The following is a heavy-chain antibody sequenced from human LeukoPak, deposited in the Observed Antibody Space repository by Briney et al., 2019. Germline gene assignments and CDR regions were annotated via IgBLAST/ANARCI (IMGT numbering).Heavy chain of an antibody. V-gene: IGHV3-23*01. D-gene: IGHD3-16*01. CDR1: GFTFSTCA. CDR2: ISVSGGST. Sequence: GGSLRLSCAASGFTFSTCAMTWVRQAPGSGLEWVSSISVSGGSTYYADSVKGRFTISRDNSNTTLYLQMNTLRGEDTALYYCVRGYVQPDNWGQGTLVTVSS. CDR3: VRGYVQPDN. J-gene: IGHJ4*02.